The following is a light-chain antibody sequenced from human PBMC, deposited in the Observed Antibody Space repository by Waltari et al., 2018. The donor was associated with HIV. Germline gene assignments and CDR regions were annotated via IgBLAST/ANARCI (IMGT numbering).Light chain of an antibody. J-gene: IGLJ6*01. Sequence: QSGLRQPPSTSRPPGQRVVISCSGSNSNVGKNYVSWFQTLPGAARRLLIYRNDLRPSGVPDRVTAAKSCSSASLVISGLRSDDEAEYFCASWDDALSSWLFGGGTKLTVL. CDR1: NSNVGKNY. CDR3: ASWDDALSSWL. CDR2: RND. V-gene: IGLV1-47*01.